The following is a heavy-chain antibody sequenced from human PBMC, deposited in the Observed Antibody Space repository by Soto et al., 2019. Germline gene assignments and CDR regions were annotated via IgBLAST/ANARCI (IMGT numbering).Heavy chain of an antibody. J-gene: IGHJ4*02. Sequence: SETLSLTCAVYGGSFSGYYWSWIRQPPGKGLEWIGEINHSGSTNYNPSLKSRVTISVDTSKNQFPLKLSSVTAADTAVYYCARGNRYYDFWSGYPYYFDYWGQGTLVTVSS. CDR1: GGSFSGYY. V-gene: IGHV4-34*01. CDR2: INHSGST. CDR3: ARGNRYYDFWSGYPYYFDY. D-gene: IGHD3-3*01.